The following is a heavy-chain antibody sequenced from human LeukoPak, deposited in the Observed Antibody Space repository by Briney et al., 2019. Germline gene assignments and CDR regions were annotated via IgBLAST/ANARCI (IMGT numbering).Heavy chain of an antibody. CDR2: IIPIFGTA. CDR1: GGTFSSYA. CDR3: ARPYGSGSYNWFDP. Sequence: GASVKVSCKASGGTFSSYAISWVRQAPGQGLEWMGGIIPIFGTANYAQKFQGRVTITTDESTSTAYMELSSLRSEDTAVYYCARPYGSGSYNWFDPWGQGTLVTVSS. V-gene: IGHV1-69*05. D-gene: IGHD3-10*01. J-gene: IGHJ5*02.